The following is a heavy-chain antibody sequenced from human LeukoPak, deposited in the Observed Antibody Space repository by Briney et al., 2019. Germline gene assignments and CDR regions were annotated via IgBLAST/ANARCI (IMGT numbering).Heavy chain of an antibody. J-gene: IGHJ3*02. V-gene: IGHV4-38-2*02. CDR1: GYSISSGYY. CDR3: AREQTTMIVVVIPLPGAFDI. CDR2: IYHSGST. D-gene: IGHD3-22*01. Sequence: SETLSLTCTVSGYSISSGYYWGWIRQPPGKGLEWIGSIYHSGSTYYNPSLKSRVTISVDTSKNQFSLKLSSVTAADTAVYYCAREQTTMIVVVIPLPGAFDIWGQGTMVTVSS.